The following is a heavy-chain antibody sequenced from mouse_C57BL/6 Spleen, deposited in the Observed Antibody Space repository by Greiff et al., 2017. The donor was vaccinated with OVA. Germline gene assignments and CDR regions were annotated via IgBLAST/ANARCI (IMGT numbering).Heavy chain of an antibody. CDR1: GYSFTGYY. V-gene: IGHV1-43*01. J-gene: IGHJ2*01. CDR2: INPSTGGT. CDR3: AWYFDY. Sequence: EVQLQQSGPELVKPGASVKISCKASGYSFTGYYMHWVKQSPEKSLEWIGEINPSTGGTSYNQKFKGKATLTVDKSSSTAYMQLNSRTSEDSAVYYCAWYFDYWGQGTTLTVSS.